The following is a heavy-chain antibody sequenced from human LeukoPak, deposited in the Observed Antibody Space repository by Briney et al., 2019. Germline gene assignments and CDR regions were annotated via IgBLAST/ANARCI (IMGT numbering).Heavy chain of an antibody. J-gene: IGHJ4*02. CDR1: GYSFTSYW. D-gene: IGHD1-26*01. V-gene: IGHV5-51*03. CDR2: IYPSDSDT. Sequence: GESLKISCKGSGYSFTSYWIGWVRQMPGKGLEWMGIIYPSDSDTRYGPSFQGQVTISADKSISTAYLQWSSLKASDTAMYYCARLGVVGATRAYFDYWGQGTLVTVSS. CDR3: ARLGVVGATRAYFDY.